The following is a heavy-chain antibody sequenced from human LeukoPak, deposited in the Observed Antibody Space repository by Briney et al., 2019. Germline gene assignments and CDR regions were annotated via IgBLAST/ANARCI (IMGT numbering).Heavy chain of an antibody. D-gene: IGHD1-26*01. CDR1: GFTFSNYA. CDR2: IHSSGSAI. V-gene: IGHV3-48*03. Sequence: GGSLRLSCEASGFTFSNYAMHWVRQAPGKGLEWISYIHSSGSAIYYADSVKGRFTISRDNAKNSLSPQMNSLRAEDTAVYYCARDGGEWELDYWGQGTLVTVSS. J-gene: IGHJ4*02. CDR3: ARDGGEWELDY.